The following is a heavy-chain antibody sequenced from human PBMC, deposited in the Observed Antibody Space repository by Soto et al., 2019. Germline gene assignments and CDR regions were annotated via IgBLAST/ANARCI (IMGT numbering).Heavy chain of an antibody. CDR1: GFTFSSYA. D-gene: IGHD3-22*01. J-gene: IGHJ4*02. CDR2: ISGSGGST. CDR3: AKADYYDSSGYLDY. Sequence: GGSLRLSCAASGFTFSSYAMSWVRQAPGKGLEWVSAISGSGGSTYYADSVKGRFTISRDNSKNTLYLQMNSLRAEDTAVYYCAKADYYDSSGYLDYWGQGTLVTVSS. V-gene: IGHV3-23*01.